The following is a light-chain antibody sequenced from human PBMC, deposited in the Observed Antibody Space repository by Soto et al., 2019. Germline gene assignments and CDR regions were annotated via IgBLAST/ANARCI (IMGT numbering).Light chain of an antibody. J-gene: IGLJ3*02. V-gene: IGLV8-61*01. CDR1: SGSVSTSYY. Sequence: QTVVTQEPSFSVSPGRTVTLTCGLSSGSVSTSYYPSWYQQAPGQAPRTLIYNTNIRSSGVPDRFSGSILGNKAALTITGAQAADECDYYCVMYMGSGTWVFGGGTKLTLL. CDR2: NTN. CDR3: VMYMGSGTWV.